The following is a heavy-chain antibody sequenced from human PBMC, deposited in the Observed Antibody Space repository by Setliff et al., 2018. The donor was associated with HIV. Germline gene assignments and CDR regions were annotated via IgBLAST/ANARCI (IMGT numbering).Heavy chain of an antibody. D-gene: IGHD3-10*01. J-gene: IGHJ4*02. V-gene: IGHV3-23*01. CDR1: GFTFSNYA. CDR3: AEVRLPY. Sequence: GGSLRLSCAASGFTFSNYAMSWVRQAPGKGLEWVSSISGSGNSAYYADSVKGRFTISRDKSKDTLYLQMNSLRAEDTAVYYCAEVRLPYWGQGTLVTVSS. CDR2: ISGSGNSA.